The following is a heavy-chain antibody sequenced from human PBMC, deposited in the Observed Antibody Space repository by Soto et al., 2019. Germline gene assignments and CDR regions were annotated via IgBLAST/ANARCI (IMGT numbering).Heavy chain of an antibody. V-gene: IGHV3-23*01. Sequence: PGRSLRLSCAASGFTFSSYAMSWVRQAPGKGLEWVSAISGSGGSTYYADSVKGRFTISKDNSKNTLYLQMNSMRAEDTAVYYCAKEKGISMIVVVCFDDWAQGTFVTVSS. D-gene: IGHD3-22*01. CDR1: GFTFSSYA. CDR2: ISGSGGST. J-gene: IGHJ4*02. CDR3: AKEKGISMIVVVCFDD.